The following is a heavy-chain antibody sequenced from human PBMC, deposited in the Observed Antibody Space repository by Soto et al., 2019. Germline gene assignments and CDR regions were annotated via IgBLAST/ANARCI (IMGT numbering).Heavy chain of an antibody. D-gene: IGHD6-6*01. CDR2: IYYSGST. Sequence: SETLSLTCTVSGGSISNGGYYWSWIRQHPGKGLEWIGYIYYSGSTYYNPSLKSRVTISVDTSKNQFSLKLSSVTAADTAVYYCARVGYSSSPGAYYYYYMDVWGKGTTVTVSS. J-gene: IGHJ6*03. CDR1: GGSISNGGYY. V-gene: IGHV4-31*03. CDR3: ARVGYSSSPGAYYYYYMDV.